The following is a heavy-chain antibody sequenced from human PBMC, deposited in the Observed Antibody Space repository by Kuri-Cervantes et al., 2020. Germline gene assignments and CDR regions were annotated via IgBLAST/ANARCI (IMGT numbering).Heavy chain of an antibody. CDR1: GGSISSGDYY. CDR2: IYYSGST. V-gene: IGHV4-30-4*01. CDR3: ARHRDEVVIDFDY. D-gene: IGHD3-22*01. J-gene: IGHJ4*02. Sequence: LRLSCTVSGGSISSGDYYWSWIRQPPGRGLEWIGYIYYSGSTYYNPSLKSRVTISVDTSKNQFSLKLSSVTAADTAVYYCARHRDEVVIDFDYWGQGTLVTVSS.